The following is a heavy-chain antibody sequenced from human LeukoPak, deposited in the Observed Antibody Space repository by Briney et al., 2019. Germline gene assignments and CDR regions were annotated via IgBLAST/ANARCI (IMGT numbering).Heavy chain of an antibody. CDR1: GFTFSSYS. J-gene: IGHJ3*02. CDR3: ARALYSSGWYGPDAFDI. Sequence: GGSLRLSCAASGFTFSSYSMNWVRQAPGKGLEWVSSISSSSYIYYADSVKGRFTISRDNAKNSLYLQMNSLRAEDTAVYYCARALYSSGWYGPDAFDIWGQGTMVTVSS. V-gene: IGHV3-21*01. CDR2: ISSSSYI. D-gene: IGHD6-19*01.